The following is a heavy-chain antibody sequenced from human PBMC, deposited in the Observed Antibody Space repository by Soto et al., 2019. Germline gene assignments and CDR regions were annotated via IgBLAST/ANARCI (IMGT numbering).Heavy chain of an antibody. CDR1: GFTFRSYG. J-gene: IGHJ6*02. CDR2: IWYDGSNK. D-gene: IGHD3-3*01. V-gene: IGHV3-33*01. CDR3: ARDRLFGVVTGGMDV. Sequence: QVQLVESGGGVVQPGRSLGLSCAASGFTFRSYGMHWVRQAPGKGLEWVAVIWYDGSNKYYADSVKGRFTISRDNSKNTLYLQMNSLRAEDTAVYYCARDRLFGVVTGGMDVWGQGTTVTVSS.